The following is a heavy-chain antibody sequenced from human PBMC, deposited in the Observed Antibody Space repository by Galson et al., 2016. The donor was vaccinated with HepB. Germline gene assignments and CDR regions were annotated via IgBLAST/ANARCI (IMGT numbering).Heavy chain of an antibody. V-gene: IGHV3-23*01. CDR1: GFTFINYA. CDR3: AKCRSSDSTSCPNY. Sequence: PLRLSCAASGFTFINYAMTWVRQAPGKGLEWVSSISGSGGSTYYADSVKGRFTISRDNSKNTLYLQMNSLRAEDTALYFCAKCRSSDSTSCPNYWGQGTLVTVSS. CDR2: ISGSGGST. J-gene: IGHJ4*02. D-gene: IGHD2-2*01.